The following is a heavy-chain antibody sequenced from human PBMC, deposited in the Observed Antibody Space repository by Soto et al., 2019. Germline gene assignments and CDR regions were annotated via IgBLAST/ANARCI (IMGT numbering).Heavy chain of an antibody. Sequence: QVQLVESGGGVVQPGRSLRLSCAASGFTFSSYGMHWVRQAPGKGLEWVAVIWYDGSNKYYADSVKGRFTISRDNSKNPRYLQMNRLRAEDTAVYYCARDAPGYYYGSGSYLDYWGQGTLVTVSS. D-gene: IGHD3-10*01. CDR1: GFTFSSYG. CDR3: ARDAPGYYYGSGSYLDY. J-gene: IGHJ4*02. V-gene: IGHV3-33*01. CDR2: IWYDGSNK.